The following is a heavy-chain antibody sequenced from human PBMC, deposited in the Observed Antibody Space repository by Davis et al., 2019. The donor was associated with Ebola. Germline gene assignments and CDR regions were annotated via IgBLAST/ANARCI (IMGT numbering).Heavy chain of an antibody. D-gene: IGHD3-16*01. CDR3: ASGGTSHRYYGMDV. V-gene: IGHV1-69*13. CDR2: ITPIFGPA. J-gene: IGHJ6*02. CDR1: GGTFSSRA. Sequence: AASVKVSCKASGGTFSSRAISWVRQAPGQGLEWMGGITPIFGPANYAQKFQGRVTITADESTSTAYMEVGSLRSEDTAVYYCASGGTSHRYYGMDVWGQGTTVTVSS.